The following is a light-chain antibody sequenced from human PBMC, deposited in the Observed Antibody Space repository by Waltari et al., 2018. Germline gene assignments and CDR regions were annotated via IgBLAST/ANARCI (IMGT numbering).Light chain of an antibody. CDR2: STS. V-gene: IGLV7-43*01. CDR3: LLYYGGAQV. J-gene: IGLJ3*02. Sequence: QTVVTQELPLTFSSGGTVPLTCASRPGPVTSGYYPNWFQQKPGQAPRAPIYSTSNKHPWTPARFSGSLLGGKAALTLSGVQPEDEAEYYCLLYYGGAQVFGGGTKLTVL. CDR1: PGPVTSGYY.